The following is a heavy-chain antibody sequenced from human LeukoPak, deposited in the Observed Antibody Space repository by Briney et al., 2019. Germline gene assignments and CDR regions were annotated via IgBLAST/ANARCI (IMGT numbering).Heavy chain of an antibody. V-gene: IGHV1-69*05. CDR1: GGTFSSYA. J-gene: IGHJ4*02. CDR2: IIPIFGTA. D-gene: IGHD6-6*01. Sequence: SVKVSCKASGGTFSSYAISWVRQAPGQGLEWMGGIIPIFGTANYAQKFQGRVAITTDESTSTAYMELSSLRSEDTAVYYCARDRIAARPGIFDYWGQGTLVTVSS. CDR3: ARDRIAARPGIFDY.